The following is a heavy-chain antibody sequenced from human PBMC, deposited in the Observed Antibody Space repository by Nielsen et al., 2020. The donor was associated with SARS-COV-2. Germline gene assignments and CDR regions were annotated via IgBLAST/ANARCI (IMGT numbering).Heavy chain of an antibody. J-gene: IGHJ5*02. CDR2: ISYDGSNK. CDR3: AKGTLLWFGELSGADFDP. Sequence: GESLKISCAASGFTFSSYGMHWVRQAPGKGLEWVAVISYDGSNKYYADSVKGRFTISRDNSKNTLYLQMNSLRAEDTAVYYCAKGTLLWFGELSGADFDPWGQGTLVTVSS. V-gene: IGHV3-30*18. D-gene: IGHD3-10*01. CDR1: GFTFSSYG.